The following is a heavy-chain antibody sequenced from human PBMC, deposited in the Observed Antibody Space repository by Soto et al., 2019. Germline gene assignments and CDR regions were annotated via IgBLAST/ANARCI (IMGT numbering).Heavy chain of an antibody. CDR2: ISGYNGDI. CDR3: ARVRIVGAREIDF. CDR1: GYTFNRHG. Sequence: QVPLVQSGGEVKKPGASVKVSCKASGYTFNRHGITWVRQAPGQGLEWMGWISGYNGDINYEQKFQGRVTLSSDTLTNTVYLELKSLRFDDTAVYYCARVRIVGAREIDFWGQGTLVTVSS. J-gene: IGHJ4*02. D-gene: IGHD1-26*01. V-gene: IGHV1-18*04.